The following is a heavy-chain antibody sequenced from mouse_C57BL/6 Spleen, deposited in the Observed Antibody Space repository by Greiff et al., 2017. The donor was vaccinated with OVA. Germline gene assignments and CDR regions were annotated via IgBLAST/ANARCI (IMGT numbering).Heavy chain of an antibody. CDR1: GFTFSSYA. CDR3: TRDSSGYVGFAY. J-gene: IGHJ3*01. CDR2: ISSGGAYI. Sequence: EVKLVESGEGLVKPGGSLKLSCAASGFTFSSYAMSWVRQTPEKRLEWVAYISSGGAYIYYADTVKGRFTISRDNARNTLYLQMSSLKSEDTAMYYCTRDSSGYVGFAYWGQGTLVTVSA. D-gene: IGHD3-2*02. V-gene: IGHV5-9-1*02.